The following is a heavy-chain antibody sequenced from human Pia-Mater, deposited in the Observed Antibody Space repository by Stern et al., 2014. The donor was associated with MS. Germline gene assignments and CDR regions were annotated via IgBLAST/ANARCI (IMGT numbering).Heavy chain of an antibody. V-gene: IGHV3-53*01. CDR3: ARAIFGVNTAAMAPDAFDS. CDR1: GFIVSKNY. J-gene: IGHJ3*01. D-gene: IGHD3-3*01. Sequence: EVQLVESGGGLIQPGGSLRRAWAAPGFIVSKNYMSWVRQAPGKGLEWVSLIYTDGSTYYAGSVKGRFTISRDSSKNKLFLQMNSLRAEDTAMYYCARAIFGVNTAAMAPDAFDSWGQGTMVTVSS. CDR2: IYTDGST.